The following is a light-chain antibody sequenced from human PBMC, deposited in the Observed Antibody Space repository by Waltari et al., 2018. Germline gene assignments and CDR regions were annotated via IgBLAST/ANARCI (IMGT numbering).Light chain of an antibody. J-gene: IGKJ5*01. CDR3: KQFDNLIT. CDR2: DAS. Sequence: DIQLTQSPSSLSSSVGDRVTITCQASQDISKNLNWYQQKPGTAPQVLIHDASNLQTGVPTRFSGSGSGTEFILTISSLQPEDIATYYCKQFDNLITFGQGTRLEIK. CDR1: QDISKN. V-gene: IGKV1-33*01.